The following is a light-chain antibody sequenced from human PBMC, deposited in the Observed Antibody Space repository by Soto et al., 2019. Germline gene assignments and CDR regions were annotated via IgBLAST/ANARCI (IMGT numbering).Light chain of an antibody. CDR3: CSSASSSSFYV. Sequence: QSALTQPASVSGSPGQSITISCTGTSGDVGGYNLVSWYQQHPDKAPKLMIYEDTKRPSGVSDRFSGSTTGNTASLTISGRQAEDEADYYCCSSASSSSFYVFGTGTKLTVL. CDR2: EDT. J-gene: IGLJ1*01. CDR1: SGDVGGYNL. V-gene: IGLV2-23*01.